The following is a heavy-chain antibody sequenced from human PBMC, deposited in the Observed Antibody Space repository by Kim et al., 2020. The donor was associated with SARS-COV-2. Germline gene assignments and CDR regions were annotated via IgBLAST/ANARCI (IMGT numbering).Heavy chain of an antibody. J-gene: IGHJ3*02. D-gene: IGHD5-18*01. CDR1: GFTFSSYA. CDR3: AKVSVWIQLSGGAFDI. Sequence: GGSLRLSCAASGFTFSSYAMSWVRQAPGKGLEWVSAISGSGGSTYYADSVKGRFTISRDNSKNTLYLQMNSLRAEDTAVYYCAKVSVWIQLSGGAFDIWGQGTMVTVSS. CDR2: ISGSGGST. V-gene: IGHV3-23*01.